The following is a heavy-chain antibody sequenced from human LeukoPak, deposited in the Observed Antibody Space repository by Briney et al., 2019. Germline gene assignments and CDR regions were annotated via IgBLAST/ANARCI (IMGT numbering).Heavy chain of an antibody. CDR3: ARMRGYSYDP. CDR1: GDSISNLY. J-gene: IGHJ5*02. CDR2: IFYSGST. Sequence: PSETLSLTCTVSGDSISNLYWTWIRQTPGKGLEWIGYIFYSGSTNYNPSLKSRVTISVDTSKNQFSLKLSSVTAADTAVYYCARMRGYSYDPWGQGILVTVSS. V-gene: IGHV4-59*01. D-gene: IGHD5-18*01.